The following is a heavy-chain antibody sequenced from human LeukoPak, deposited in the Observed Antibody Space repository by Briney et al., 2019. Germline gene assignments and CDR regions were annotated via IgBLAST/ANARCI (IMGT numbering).Heavy chain of an antibody. J-gene: IGHJ4*02. Sequence: GGSLRLSCAASGFTFSSYGMHWVRQAPGKGLEWVAFIRYDGSNKYYADSVKGRFTISRDNSKNTLYLQMNSLRAEDTAVYFCAKDILNDYSNYYFDYWGQGTLVTVSS. CDR2: IRYDGSNK. V-gene: IGHV3-30*02. CDR3: AKDILNDYSNYYFDY. D-gene: IGHD4-11*01. CDR1: GFTFSSYG.